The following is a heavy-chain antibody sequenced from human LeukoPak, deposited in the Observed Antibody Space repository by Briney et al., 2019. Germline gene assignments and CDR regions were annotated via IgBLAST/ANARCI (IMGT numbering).Heavy chain of an antibody. CDR1: GGSISSYY. CDR3: ARGAGKIAVAGIYYYYYYGMDV. V-gene: IGHV4-59*01. J-gene: IGHJ6*02. D-gene: IGHD6-19*01. CDR2: IYYSGST. Sequence: SETLSLTCTVSGGSISSYYGSWIRQPPGKGLEWVGYIYYSGSTNYNTSLRSRVAISVDTSKNQFSLKLSSVTAADTAVYYCARGAGKIAVAGIYYYYYYGMDVWGQGTTVTVSS.